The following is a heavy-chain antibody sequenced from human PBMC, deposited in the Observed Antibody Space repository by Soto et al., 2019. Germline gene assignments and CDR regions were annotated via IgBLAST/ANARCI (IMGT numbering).Heavy chain of an antibody. CDR3: ASTRGGGSSGYCYWFDP. V-gene: IGHV4-59*01. Sequence: PSETMSLTCTVSGGSSSTYYWSWIRQPPGKGLEWIGYIYYSGSTNYNSSLKSRVTISVDTSKNQFSLKVSTVTAAATAVDYCASTRGGGSSGYCYWFDPWGQGTLVTVSS. J-gene: IGHJ5*02. CDR2: IYYSGST. D-gene: IGHD3-22*01. CDR1: GGSSSTYY.